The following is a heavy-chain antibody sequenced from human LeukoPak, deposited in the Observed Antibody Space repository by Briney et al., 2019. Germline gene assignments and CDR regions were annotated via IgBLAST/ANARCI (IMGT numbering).Heavy chain of an antibody. V-gene: IGHV7-4-1*02. D-gene: IGHD3-10*01. CDR3: ARGNKITHGP. CDR1: GYTFTSYA. CDR2: INTNTGNP. Sequence: ASVTVSCKASGYTFTSYAMNWVRQAPGQGLEWMGWINTNTGNPTYAQAFTGRFLFSLDTSVSTAYLQISSLETEDTAVYYCARGNKITHGPWGQGTLVTVSS. J-gene: IGHJ5*02.